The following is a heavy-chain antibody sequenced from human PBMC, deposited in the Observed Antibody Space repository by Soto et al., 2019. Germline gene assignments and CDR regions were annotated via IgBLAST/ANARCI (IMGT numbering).Heavy chain of an antibody. J-gene: IGHJ3*01. CDR3: ARSYDYGDDADAFEF. Sequence: QVQLVESGGGVVQPGRSLRLSCAASGFTFSSYAMHWVRQAPGKGLEGVAVISYDGSNKYYADSVKGRFTISRDNSKNTMYLQMNSLRAEDTAVYYRARSYDYGDDADAFEFWGQGTMVTVS. D-gene: IGHD4-17*01. CDR2: ISYDGSNK. V-gene: IGHV3-30-3*01. CDR1: GFTFSSYA.